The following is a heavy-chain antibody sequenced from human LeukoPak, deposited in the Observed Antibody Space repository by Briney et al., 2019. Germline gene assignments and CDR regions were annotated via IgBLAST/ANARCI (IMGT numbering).Heavy chain of an antibody. CDR3: AKDRYSYAFEYSDS. CDR2: ISNDGSKK. Sequence: GGSLRLTCAASGFTFSSYGMHWVRQAPGKGLDWVAVISNDGSKKYYADSVKGRFTISRDNSKNTLSLQVSSLRTEDTAVYYCAKDRYSYAFEYSDSWGQGTLVTVSS. V-gene: IGHV3-30*18. J-gene: IGHJ4*02. D-gene: IGHD5-18*01. CDR1: GFTFSSYG.